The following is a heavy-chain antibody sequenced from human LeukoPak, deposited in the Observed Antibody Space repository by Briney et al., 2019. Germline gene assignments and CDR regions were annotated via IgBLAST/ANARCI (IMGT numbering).Heavy chain of an antibody. D-gene: IGHD3-3*01. CDR1: GFTFSSYG. CDR3: ARVYYDFWSGPFDY. CDR2: IWYDGSDK. J-gene: IGHJ4*02. Sequence: GRSLRLSCAASGFTFSSYGMHWVRQAPGKGLEWVALIWYDGSDKYYADSVKGRFTISRDNSKDTLHLQMNSLRAEDTAVYYCARVYYDFWSGPFDYWGQGTLVTVSS. V-gene: IGHV3-33*01.